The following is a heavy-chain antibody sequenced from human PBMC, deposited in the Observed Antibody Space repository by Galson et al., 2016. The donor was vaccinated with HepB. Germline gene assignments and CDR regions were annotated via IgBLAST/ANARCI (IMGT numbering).Heavy chain of an antibody. D-gene: IGHD6-19*01. J-gene: IGHJ2*01. CDR2: TYYRSKWYN. CDR3: AREDYSSGWPLNWYFDL. Sequence: CAISGDSVSSNSAAWNWIRQSPSRGLELLGRTYYRSKWYNDYAVSVKSRITINPDTSKNQFSLQLNSVTPEDTAVYYCAREDYSSGWPLNWYFDLWGRGTLVSVSS. CDR1: GDSVSSNSAA. V-gene: IGHV6-1*01.